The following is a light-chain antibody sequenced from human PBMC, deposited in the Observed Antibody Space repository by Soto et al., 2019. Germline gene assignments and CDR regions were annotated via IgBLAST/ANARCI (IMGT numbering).Light chain of an antibody. J-gene: IGKJ3*01. CDR2: CAS. Sequence: DIVMTQSPDSLAVSLGERATINFKSSQSVLYSANNKNCLAWYHQKPGQPTKLLIYCASTRASGVPDRLIGSGSGRDVSLTISSLQAEDVVVYYCQQYYSTPFAFGPGTKVDIK. CDR1: QSVLYSANNKNC. CDR3: QQYYSTPFA. V-gene: IGKV4-1*01.